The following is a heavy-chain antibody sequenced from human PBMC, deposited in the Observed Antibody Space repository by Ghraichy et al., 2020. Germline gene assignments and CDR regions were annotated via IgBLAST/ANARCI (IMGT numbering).Heavy chain of an antibody. V-gene: IGHV3-66*01. CDR1: GFSVSRTY. D-gene: IGHD6-13*01. J-gene: IGHJ4*02. CDR3: ARGLAAADN. Sequence: GESLNISCAASGFSVSRTYMSWVRQAPRKGLEWVSVIYSGATTYYADSVKGRFTISRDNSKNTLYLQMNSLRVEDTAVYYCARGLAAADNWGQGTLVTVSS. CDR2: IYSGATT.